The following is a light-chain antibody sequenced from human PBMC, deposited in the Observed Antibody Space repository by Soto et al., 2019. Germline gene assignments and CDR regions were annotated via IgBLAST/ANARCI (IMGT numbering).Light chain of an antibody. Sequence: SYELTQPPSVSVAPEKTARITCGGNNIGSKRVHWYRQKPGQAPVLVIYYDSDRPSGIPERFSGSNSGNTATLTISRVEAGDVADYYFYVWDITTDHYVFGTGTKVTVL. CDR1: NIGSKR. V-gene: IGLV3-21*04. J-gene: IGLJ1*01. CDR3: YVWDITTDHYV. CDR2: YDS.